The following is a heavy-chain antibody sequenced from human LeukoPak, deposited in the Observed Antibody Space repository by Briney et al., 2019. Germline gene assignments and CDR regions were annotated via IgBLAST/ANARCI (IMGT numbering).Heavy chain of an antibody. V-gene: IGHV4-30-2*01. CDR3: ARYSSSWYYFDY. Sequence: SETLSLTCTVSGGSISSGGYYWSWIRQPPGKGLEWIGYIYHNGSTYYNPSLKSRVTISVDRSKNQFSLKLSSVTAADTAVYYCARYSSSWYYFDYWGQGTLVTVSS. CDR1: GGSISSGGYY. J-gene: IGHJ4*02. D-gene: IGHD6-13*01. CDR2: IYHNGST.